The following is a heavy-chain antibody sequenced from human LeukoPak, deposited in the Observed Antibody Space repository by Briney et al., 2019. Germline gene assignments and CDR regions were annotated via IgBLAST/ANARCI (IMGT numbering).Heavy chain of an antibody. CDR3: AKAGNYYYYYYMDV. Sequence: PGGSLRLSCATSGFTFSANAMSWVRQAPGKGLEWVSVISGSGNTIYYADSVKGRFTISRDNSKNTLYLQMNGLRAEDTAVYYCAKAGNYYYYYYMDVWGKGTTVTVSS. CDR1: GFTFSANA. CDR2: ISGSGNTI. V-gene: IGHV3-23*01. J-gene: IGHJ6*03.